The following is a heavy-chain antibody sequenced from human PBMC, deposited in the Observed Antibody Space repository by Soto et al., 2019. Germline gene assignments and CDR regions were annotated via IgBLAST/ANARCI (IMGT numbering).Heavy chain of an antibody. J-gene: IGHJ4*02. Sequence: EVQLVESGGGSVQPGGSLRLSCAASGITFSYYWMSWVRQAPGKGLEWVANIKQDGSEKYYVDSVKGRFTISRDNAKTSLYLQMNSLRAEDTAVYYCATHCNGGDCYLGFDYWGQGTLVTVSS. V-gene: IGHV3-7*01. D-gene: IGHD2-15*01. CDR1: GITFSYYW. CDR2: IKQDGSEK. CDR3: ATHCNGGDCYLGFDY.